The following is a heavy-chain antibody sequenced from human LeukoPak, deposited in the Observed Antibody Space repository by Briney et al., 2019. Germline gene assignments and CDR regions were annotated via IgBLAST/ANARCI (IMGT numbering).Heavy chain of an antibody. Sequence: TGGSLRLSCAASGFTFSSYWMSWVRQAPGKGLEWVANIKQDRSEKYYVDSVKGRFTISRDNAKNSLYLQMNSLRAEDTAVYYCARDRTMIVVVLDYWGQGTLVTVSS. V-gene: IGHV3-7*01. D-gene: IGHD3-22*01. J-gene: IGHJ4*02. CDR1: GFTFSSYW. CDR3: ARDRTMIVVVLDY. CDR2: IKQDRSEK.